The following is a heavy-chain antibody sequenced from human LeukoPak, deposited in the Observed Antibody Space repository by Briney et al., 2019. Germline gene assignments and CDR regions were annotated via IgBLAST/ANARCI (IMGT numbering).Heavy chain of an antibody. J-gene: IGHJ6*02. Sequence: SVKGRFTISRDNAKNSLYLQMNSLRAEDTAVYYCAKSPAYCGGDCYSARYYGMDVWGQGTTVTVSS. CDR3: AKSPAYCGGDCYSARYYGMDV. D-gene: IGHD2-21*02. V-gene: IGHV3-21*04.